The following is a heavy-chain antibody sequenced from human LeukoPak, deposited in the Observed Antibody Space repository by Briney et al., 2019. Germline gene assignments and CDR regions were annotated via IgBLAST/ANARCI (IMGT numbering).Heavy chain of an antibody. V-gene: IGHV3-11*01. CDR2: ISSSGSSI. D-gene: IGHD2/OR15-2a*01. J-gene: IGHJ4*02. Sequence: GGSLRLSCAASGFTSSDYYMSWIRQAPGKGLEWVSYISSSGSSISYADSVKGRFTISRDNSKNTLYLQMNSLRAEDTAVYYCATTPGSMPNYYFDYWGQGTLVTVSS. CDR1: GFTSSDYY. CDR3: ATTPGSMPNYYFDY.